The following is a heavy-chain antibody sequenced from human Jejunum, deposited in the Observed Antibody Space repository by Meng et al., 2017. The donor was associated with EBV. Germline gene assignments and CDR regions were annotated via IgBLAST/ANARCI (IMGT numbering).Heavy chain of an antibody. CDR2: ISYSGST. CDR3: ERSGRHEQWLNFDP. Sequence: GPGLGEPAENLSLTCTVSSGSVSSGCYRCCCIRQAPGQGLEWIGFISYSGSTNYNTYLKCRVTISVDTSKNPNYLMLRYVTAANTAVYYCERSGRHEQWLNFDPWGQGTLVTVSS. CDR1: SGSVSSGCYR. V-gene: IGHV4-61*01. D-gene: IGHD6-19*01. J-gene: IGHJ5*02.